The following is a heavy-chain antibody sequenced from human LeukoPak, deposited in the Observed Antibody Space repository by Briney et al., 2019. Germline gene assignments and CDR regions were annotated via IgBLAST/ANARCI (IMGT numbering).Heavy chain of an antibody. CDR3: ARGLRQWELRPFDY. D-gene: IGHD1-26*01. CDR2: INHSGST. Sequence: SETLSLTCAVYGGSFSGYYWSWIRQPPGKGLEWIGEINHSGSTNYNPSLKSRVTISVDTSKNQFSLKLSSVTAADTAVYYCARGLRQWELRPFDYWGREPWSPSPQ. V-gene: IGHV4-34*01. J-gene: IGHJ4*02. CDR1: GGSFSGYY.